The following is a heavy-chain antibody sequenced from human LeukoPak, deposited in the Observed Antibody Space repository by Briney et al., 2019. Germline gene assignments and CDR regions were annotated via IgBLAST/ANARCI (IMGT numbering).Heavy chain of an antibody. CDR2: INHSGST. D-gene: IGHD6-6*01. J-gene: IGHJ4*02. Sequence: SETLSLTCAVYGGSFSGYYWSWIRQPPGKGLEWIGEINHSGSTNHNPSLKSRVTISVDTSKNQFSLKLSSVTAADTAVYYCARGRARLVDYWGQGTLVTVSS. CDR1: GGSFSGYY. CDR3: ARGRARLVDY. V-gene: IGHV4-34*01.